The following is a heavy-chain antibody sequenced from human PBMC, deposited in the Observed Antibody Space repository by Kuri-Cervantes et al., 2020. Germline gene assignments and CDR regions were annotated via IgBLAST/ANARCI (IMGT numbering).Heavy chain of an antibody. Sequence: SVKVSCKASGYTFTSYDINWVRQAPGQGLEWMGGIITIFGTANCAQKFQGRVTITADKSTSTAYMELSRLRSEDTAVYYCVREKTRGYFDYWGQGTLVTVSS. CDR1: GYTFTSYD. CDR2: IITIFGTA. D-gene: IGHD3-22*01. J-gene: IGHJ4*02. CDR3: VREKTRGYFDY. V-gene: IGHV1-69*06.